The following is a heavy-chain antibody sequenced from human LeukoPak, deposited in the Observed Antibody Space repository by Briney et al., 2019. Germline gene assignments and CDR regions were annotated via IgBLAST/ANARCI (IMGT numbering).Heavy chain of an antibody. CDR2: INPSGGST. Sequence: GASVKVSCKASGYTFTGYYMHWVRQAPGQGLEWMGVINPSGGSTSYVQNFQGRVTMTRDMSTSTVYMELSSLRSEDTAVYYCARGDGEVAIGTENWFDPWGQGTLVTASS. CDR1: GYTFTGYY. D-gene: IGHD1-1*01. CDR3: ARGDGEVAIGTENWFDP. V-gene: IGHV1-46*01. J-gene: IGHJ5*02.